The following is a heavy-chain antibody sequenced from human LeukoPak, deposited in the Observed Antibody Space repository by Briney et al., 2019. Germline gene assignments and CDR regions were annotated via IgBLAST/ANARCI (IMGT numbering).Heavy chain of an antibody. Sequence: KTSETLSLTCTVSGGSISSYYWSWIRQPAGTALEWIGRIYTSGTITYNPSLKSRVTISVDTSKNQFSLKLSSVTAADTAVYYCARGRTPPRSWYPNTQNYYYYMDVWGKGTTVTVSS. J-gene: IGHJ6*03. D-gene: IGHD6-13*01. CDR3: ARGRTPPRSWYPNTQNYYYYMDV. V-gene: IGHV4-4*07. CDR1: GGSISSYY. CDR2: IYTSGTI.